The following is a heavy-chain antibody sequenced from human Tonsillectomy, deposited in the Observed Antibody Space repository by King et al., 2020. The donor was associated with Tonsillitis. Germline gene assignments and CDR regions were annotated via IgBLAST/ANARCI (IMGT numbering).Heavy chain of an antibody. CDR2: LSSAGTNE. V-gene: IGHV3-33*05. CDR1: GFTFTKHG. CDR3: ARLED. J-gene: IGHJ4*02. Sequence: VQLVESGGGVVQPGRPLRLSCATSGFTFTKHGMHWVRLAPGKGLEWVAALSSAGTNEYYADSVKGRFTISRDTSKNTLYLDIHSLRAEDTAVYYCARLEDWGRGTQVTVSS.